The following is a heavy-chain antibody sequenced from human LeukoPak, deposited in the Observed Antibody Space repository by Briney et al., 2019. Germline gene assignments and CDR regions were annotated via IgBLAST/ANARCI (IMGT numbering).Heavy chain of an antibody. Sequence: SETLSLTCTVSGGSISSSSYYWGWIRQPPGKGLEWIGSIYYSGSTYYNPSLKSRVTISVDTSKNQFSLKLSSVTAADTAVYYCASYSGYDWAYYYYYYMDVWGKGTTVTVSS. CDR2: IYYSGST. V-gene: IGHV4-39*07. CDR1: GGSISSSSYY. CDR3: ASYSGYDWAYYYYYYMDV. D-gene: IGHD5-12*01. J-gene: IGHJ6*03.